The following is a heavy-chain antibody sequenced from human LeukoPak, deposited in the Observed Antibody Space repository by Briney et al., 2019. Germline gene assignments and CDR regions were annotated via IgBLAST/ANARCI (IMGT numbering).Heavy chain of an antibody. J-gene: IGHJ3*02. Sequence: GVSLRLSCAASGFTFSNYSMNWVRQAPGEGLEWVSSIRSSISYRYYADPVKGRITISRDNAKNSQYLYMNILRAEDTSWYYCARDRDYGDYSGAFDIWGQGTMVTVSS. CDR2: IRSSISYR. D-gene: IGHD4-17*01. CDR1: GFTFSNYS. V-gene: IGHV3-21*04. CDR3: ARDRDYGDYSGAFDI.